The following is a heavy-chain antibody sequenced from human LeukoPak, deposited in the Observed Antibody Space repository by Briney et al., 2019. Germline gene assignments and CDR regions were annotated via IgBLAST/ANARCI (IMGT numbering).Heavy chain of an antibody. J-gene: IGHJ4*02. CDR1: GGSISSSSYY. Sequence: PSETLSLTCTVSGGSISSSSYYWGWIRQPPGKGLEWIGSIYYSGSTYYNPSLKSRVTISVDTSKNQFSLKLSSVTAADTAVYYCQPYYYDSSGYYFDYWGQGTLVTVSS. CDR3: QPYYYDSSGYYFDY. CDR2: IYYSGST. D-gene: IGHD3-22*01. V-gene: IGHV4-39*07.